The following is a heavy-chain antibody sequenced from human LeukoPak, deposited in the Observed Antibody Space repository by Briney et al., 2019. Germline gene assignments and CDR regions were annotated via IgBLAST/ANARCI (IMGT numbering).Heavy chain of an antibody. Sequence: GGSLRLSCAASGFTFSTYAMNWVRQAPAKGLEWVSTIGGGGPTTDYADSVKDRFTISKDNSKNTLYLQMNSLRAEDTAVYYCAKNSEKLLWFGEPLNWFDPWGQGPLVTVSS. CDR3: AKNSEKLLWFGEPLNWFDP. V-gene: IGHV3-23*01. CDR1: GFTFSTYA. CDR2: IGGGGPTT. D-gene: IGHD3-10*01. J-gene: IGHJ5*02.